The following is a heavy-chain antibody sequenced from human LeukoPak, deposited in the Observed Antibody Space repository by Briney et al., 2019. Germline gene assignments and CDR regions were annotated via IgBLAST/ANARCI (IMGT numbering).Heavy chain of an antibody. Sequence: SGTLSLTCAVSGGSISSSNWWSWVRQPPGKGLEWIGEIYHSGSTNYNPSLKSRVTISVDKSKNQYSLKLSSVTAADTAVYYCARELGTTAYSSGWFDYWGQGTLVTVSS. V-gene: IGHV4-4*02. CDR1: GGSISSSNW. J-gene: IGHJ5*01. D-gene: IGHD6-19*01. CDR2: IYHSGST. CDR3: ARELGTTAYSSGWFDY.